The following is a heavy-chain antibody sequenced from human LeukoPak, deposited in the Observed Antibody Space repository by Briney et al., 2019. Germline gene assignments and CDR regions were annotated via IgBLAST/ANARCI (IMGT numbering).Heavy chain of an antibody. CDR1: GGSISSYY. J-gene: IGHJ4*02. CDR2: IYYSGST. D-gene: IGHD3-22*01. Sequence: SETLSLTCTVSGGSISSYYWSWIRQPPGKGLEWIGYIYYSGSTNYNPSLKSRVTISVDTSKNRFSLKLSSVTAADTAVYYCARGYYDSSGYSPGDYWGQGTLVTVSS. V-gene: IGHV4-59*01. CDR3: ARGYYDSSGYSPGDY.